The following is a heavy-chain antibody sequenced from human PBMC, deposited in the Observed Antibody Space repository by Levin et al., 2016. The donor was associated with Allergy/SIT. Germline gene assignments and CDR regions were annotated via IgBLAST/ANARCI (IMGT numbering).Heavy chain of an antibody. J-gene: IGHJ4*02. V-gene: IGHV4-39*01. Sequence: WIRQPPGKGLEWIGSMYYSGNTYYNPSLKSRVTISIDTSNNQFSLKLTSVTAADTAIYYCARHFGITMVWGVGYWGQGTLVTVSS. CDR3: ARHFGITMVWGVGY. CDR2: MYYSGNT. D-gene: IGHD3-10*01.